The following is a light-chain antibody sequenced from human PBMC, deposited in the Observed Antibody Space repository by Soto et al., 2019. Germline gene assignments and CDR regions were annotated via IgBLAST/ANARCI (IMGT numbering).Light chain of an antibody. Sequence: QSVLTQPASVSGSPGQSITISCTGTSSDIGAYKYVSWYQQHPGKAPRLMIYDVSNRPSGVSNRFSGSKSGNTASLTTSGLQAEDEADYYCSSFTSRSNWVFGGGTKVTVL. CDR3: SSFTSRSNWV. CDR1: SSDIGAYKY. J-gene: IGLJ3*02. V-gene: IGLV2-14*03. CDR2: DVS.